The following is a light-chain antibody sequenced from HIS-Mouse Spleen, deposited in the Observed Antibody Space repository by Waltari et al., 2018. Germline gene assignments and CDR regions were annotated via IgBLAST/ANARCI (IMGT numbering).Light chain of an antibody. CDR3: CSYAGSSTFEV. CDR2: EGS. CDR1: SSDVGSYNL. Sequence: PGQSITISCTGTSSDVGSYNLVSWYQQHPGKAPKLMIYEGSKRPSGVSNRFSGSKSGNTASLTISGLQAEDEADYYCCSYAGSSTFEVFGGGTKLTVL. J-gene: IGLJ2*01. V-gene: IGLV2-23*03.